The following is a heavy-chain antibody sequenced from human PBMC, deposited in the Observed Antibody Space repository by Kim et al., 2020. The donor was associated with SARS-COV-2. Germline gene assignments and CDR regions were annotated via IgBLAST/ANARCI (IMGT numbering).Heavy chain of an antibody. V-gene: IGHV3-11*06. D-gene: IGHD2-15*01. Sequence: DCVKGRFTISRDNAKNSLYLQMTSLRAEDTAVYSCARDRCSGGSCYYDYWGQGTLVTVSS. J-gene: IGHJ4*02. CDR3: ARDRCSGGSCYYDY.